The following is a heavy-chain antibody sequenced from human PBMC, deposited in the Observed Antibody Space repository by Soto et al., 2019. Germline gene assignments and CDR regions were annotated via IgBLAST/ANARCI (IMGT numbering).Heavy chain of an antibody. Sequence: PSETLAIPCTFSGDPINAEYWWSWIRQPAGKGLEWIGGVQAYGTTNYNPCLKSRVTMSLDTSKNQVSLKLRAVTAADTAVYYCAKGDGTPWFDPWGQGTLVTVSS. CDR1: GDPINAEY. CDR2: VQAYGTT. V-gene: IGHV4-4*07. CDR3: AKGDGTPWFDP. J-gene: IGHJ5*02.